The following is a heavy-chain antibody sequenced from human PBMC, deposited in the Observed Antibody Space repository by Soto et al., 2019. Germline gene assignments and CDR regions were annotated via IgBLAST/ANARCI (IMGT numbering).Heavy chain of an antibody. CDR2: IAYDGDNK. J-gene: IGHJ4*02. CDR1: AFTVSSFA. Sequence: QVQLVESGGGVVQPGRSLRLSCVASAFTVSSFAMHWVRQAPGKGLEWVAVIAYDGDNKYYADSVKGRFTISRDNSKNTLYLQMNSLRGEDTAVYYCAKDRRGSWSFDYWGQGTLVTVSS. D-gene: IGHD1-1*01. V-gene: IGHV3-30*18. CDR3: AKDRRGSWSFDY.